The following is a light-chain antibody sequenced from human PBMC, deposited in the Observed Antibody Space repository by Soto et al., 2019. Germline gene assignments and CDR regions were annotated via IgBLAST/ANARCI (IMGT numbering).Light chain of an antibody. V-gene: IGKV3-20*01. Sequence: ETVWTQSPGTLSLSPGERATLSCRASQTIRSNYLAWYRQTPGQAPRLLIYGASNRATGIADRFIGSGSGTDFTLIISRLEHEDFALYYCQQYGSSPWTFGQGTKVAIK. CDR1: QTIRSNY. J-gene: IGKJ1*01. CDR2: GAS. CDR3: QQYGSSPWT.